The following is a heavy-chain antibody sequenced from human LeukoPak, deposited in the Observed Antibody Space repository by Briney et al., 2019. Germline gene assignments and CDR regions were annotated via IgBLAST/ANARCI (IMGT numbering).Heavy chain of an antibody. D-gene: IGHD1-26*01. Sequence: ASVKVSCKASGYTFTSYDINWVRQATGQGLEWMGWRNPNSGNTGYAQKFQGRVTITRNTSISTAYMELSSLRSEDTAVYYCARFRGATRYYYYMDVWGKGTTVPVSS. CDR1: GYTFTSYD. CDR3: ARFRGATRYYYYMDV. CDR2: RNPNSGNT. V-gene: IGHV1-8*03. J-gene: IGHJ6*03.